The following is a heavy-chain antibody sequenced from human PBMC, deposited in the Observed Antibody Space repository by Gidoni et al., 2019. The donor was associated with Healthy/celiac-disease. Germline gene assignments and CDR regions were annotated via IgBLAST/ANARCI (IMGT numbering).Heavy chain of an antibody. D-gene: IGHD3-3*01. CDR1: GFTFTSSA. Sequence: QMQLVQSGPEVKKPGTSVKVSCKASGFTFTSSAVQWVRQARGQRLEWIGWIVVGSGNTNYAQKFQERVTITRDMSTSTAYMELSSLRSEDTAVYYCAADLRFLASPIIMDVWGQGTTVTVSS. V-gene: IGHV1-58*01. J-gene: IGHJ6*02. CDR2: IVVGSGNT. CDR3: AADLRFLASPIIMDV.